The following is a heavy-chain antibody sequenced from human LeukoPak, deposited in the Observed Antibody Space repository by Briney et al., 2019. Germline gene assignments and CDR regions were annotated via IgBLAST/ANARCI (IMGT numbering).Heavy chain of an antibody. CDR1: GGTFSTYA. CDR2: IIPIFGTA. D-gene: IGHD1-26*01. Sequence: WASVKVSCKASGGTFSTYAISWVRQAPGQGLEWMGGIIPIFGTANYAQKFQGRVTITADESTSTAYMELSSLRSEDTAVYYCARGRRKHSGSYLPDYWGQGTLVTVSS. V-gene: IGHV1-69*13. CDR3: ARGRRKHSGSYLPDY. J-gene: IGHJ4*02.